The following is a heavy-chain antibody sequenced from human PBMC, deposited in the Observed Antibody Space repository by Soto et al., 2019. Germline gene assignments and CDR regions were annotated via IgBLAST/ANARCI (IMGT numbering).Heavy chain of an antibody. CDR1: GFTFSSYG. Sequence: QVRLVESGGGVVQPGRSLRLSCAASGFTFSSYGMHWVRQAPGKGLEWVAVISYDGSNKYYADSVKGRFTISRDNSKNTLYLQMNSLRAEDTAVYYCAKLGYCSGGTPCAFDIWGQGTMVTVSS. D-gene: IGHD2-15*01. J-gene: IGHJ3*02. V-gene: IGHV3-30*18. CDR2: ISYDGSNK. CDR3: AKLGYCSGGTPCAFDI.